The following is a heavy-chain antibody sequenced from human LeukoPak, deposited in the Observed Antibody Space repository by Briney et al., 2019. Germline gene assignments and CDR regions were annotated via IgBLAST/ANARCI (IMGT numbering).Heavy chain of an antibody. CDR3: ARDLGSSPFDY. CDR1: GYTFTSYG. V-gene: IGHV1-18*01. Sequence: ASVKVSCKASGYTFTSYGISWVRQAPGQGLEWMGWISGYNGNTNYAQKFQGRVTMTRDTSISTAYMELSRLRSDDTAVYYCARDLGSSPFDYWGQGTLVTVSS. CDR2: ISGYNGNT. J-gene: IGHJ4*02. D-gene: IGHD1-26*01.